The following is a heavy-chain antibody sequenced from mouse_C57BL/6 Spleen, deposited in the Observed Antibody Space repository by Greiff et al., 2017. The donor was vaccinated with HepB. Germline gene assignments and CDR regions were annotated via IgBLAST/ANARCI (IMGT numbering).Heavy chain of an antibody. D-gene: IGHD2-1*01. J-gene: IGHJ4*01. Sequence: EVQRVESGGGLVQPGGSLSLSCAASGFTFTDYYMSWVRQPPGKALEWLGFIRNKANGYTTEYSASVKGRFTISRDNSQSILYLQMNALRAEDSATYYCARGDGNDYAMDYWGQGTSVTVSS. CDR3: ARGDGNDYAMDY. CDR2: IRNKANGYTT. CDR1: GFTFTDYY. V-gene: IGHV7-3*01.